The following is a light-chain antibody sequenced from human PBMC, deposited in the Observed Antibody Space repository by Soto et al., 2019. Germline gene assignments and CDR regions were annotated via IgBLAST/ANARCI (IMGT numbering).Light chain of an antibody. J-gene: IGLJ2*01. V-gene: IGLV1-44*01. Sequence: QSVLTQPPSASGTPGQTVTICCYGGSSNIGTNSAAWYQQVPGTAPKLLIYHNNQRPSGVPDRFSGSTSGTSASLAISGLQPEDVTDYFCVAWDYSLKGLIFGGGTKLTVL. CDR3: VAWDYSLKGLI. CDR1: SSNIGTNS. CDR2: HNN.